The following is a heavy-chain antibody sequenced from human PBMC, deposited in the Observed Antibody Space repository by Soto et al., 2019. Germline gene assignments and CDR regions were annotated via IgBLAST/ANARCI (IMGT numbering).Heavy chain of an antibody. CDR3: AALENYVYFDY. CDR2: IYYSGST. D-gene: IGHD1-7*01. CDR1: GGSISSSSYY. J-gene: IGHJ4*02. Sequence: SETLSLTCTVSGGSISSSSYYWGWIRQPPGKGLEWIGSIYYSGSTYYNPSLKSRVTISVDTSKNQFSLKLSSVTAADTAVYYCAALENYVYFDYWGQGTLVTVSS. V-gene: IGHV4-39*01.